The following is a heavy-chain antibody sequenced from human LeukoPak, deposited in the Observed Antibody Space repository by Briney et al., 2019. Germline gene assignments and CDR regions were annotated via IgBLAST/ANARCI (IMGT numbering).Heavy chain of an antibody. J-gene: IGHJ4*02. Sequence: GGSLRLSCAASGFTFSSYEMNWVRQAPGKGREWVSYISSSGSTIYYADSVKGRFTISRDNAKNSLYLQMNSLRAEDTAVYYCAREGVGTHDYWGQGTLVTVSS. CDR1: GFTFSSYE. CDR3: AREGVGTHDY. V-gene: IGHV3-48*03. D-gene: IGHD6-13*01. CDR2: ISSSGSTI.